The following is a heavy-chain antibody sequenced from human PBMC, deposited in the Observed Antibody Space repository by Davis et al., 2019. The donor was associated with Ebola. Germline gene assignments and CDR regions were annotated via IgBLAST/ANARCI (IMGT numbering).Heavy chain of an antibody. J-gene: IGHJ4*02. CDR1: GDSISGYY. CDR3: ARRGRFGDYVDY. V-gene: IGHV4-59*01. D-gene: IGHD3-10*01. CDR2: IYYSGTT. Sequence: SETLSLTCTVSGDSISGYYWSWIRQSPGKGLEWLGYIYYSGTTNYNPSLKTLVIMSLDTSKNEVSLNVKSVTAADTAVYYCARRGRFGDYVDYWGQGTPVTVSA.